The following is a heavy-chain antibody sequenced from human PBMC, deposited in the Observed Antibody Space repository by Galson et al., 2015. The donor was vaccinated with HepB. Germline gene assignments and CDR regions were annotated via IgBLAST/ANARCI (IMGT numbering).Heavy chain of an antibody. CDR1: GYTFTSYD. Sequence: SVKVSCKASGYTFTSYDINWVRQATGQGLEWMGWMNPNSGNTGYAQKFQGRVTMTRNTSISTAYMELSSLRSEDTAVYYCAAEGPDYGDYVGYWGQGTLVTVSS. CDR2: MNPNSGNT. CDR3: AAEGPDYGDYVGY. D-gene: IGHD4-17*01. V-gene: IGHV1-8*01. J-gene: IGHJ4*02.